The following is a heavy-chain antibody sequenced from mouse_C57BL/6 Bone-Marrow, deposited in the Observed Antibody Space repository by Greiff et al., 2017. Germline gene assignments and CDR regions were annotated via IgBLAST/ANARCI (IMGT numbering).Heavy chain of an antibody. CDR1: GYTFTDYN. CDR3: AVGYYDGYYRAWFAY. Sequence: EVQLQESGPELVKPGASVKMSCKASGYTFTDYNMHWVKQSHGKSLEWIGYINPNNGGTSYNQKCKGKATLTVNKSSSTAYMELRSLTSEDSAVYYCAVGYYDGYYRAWFAYWGQGTLVTVSA. J-gene: IGHJ3*01. V-gene: IGHV1-22*01. CDR2: INPNNGGT. D-gene: IGHD2-3*01.